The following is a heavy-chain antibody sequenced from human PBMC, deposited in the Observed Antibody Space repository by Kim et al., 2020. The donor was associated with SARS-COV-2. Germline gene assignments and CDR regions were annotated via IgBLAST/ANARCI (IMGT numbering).Heavy chain of an antibody. Sequence: GGSLRLSCAASGFTFSSYAMHWVRQAPGKGLEWVAVISYDGSNKYYADSVKGRFTISRDNSKNTLYLQMNSLRAEDTAVYYCAREREVEMATIFWVPTRGSGHFDYWGQGTLVTVSS. J-gene: IGHJ4*02. CDR3: AREREVEMATIFWVPTRGSGHFDY. CDR1: GFTFSSYA. CDR2: ISYDGSNK. D-gene: IGHD5-12*01. V-gene: IGHV3-30-3*01.